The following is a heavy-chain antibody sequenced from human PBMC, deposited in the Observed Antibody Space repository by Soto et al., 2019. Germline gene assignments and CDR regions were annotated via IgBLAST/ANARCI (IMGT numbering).Heavy chain of an antibody. D-gene: IGHD2-2*01. Sequence: SETLSLTCAVYGGSFSGYYWSWIRQPPGKGLKWIGEINHSGSTNYNPSLKSRVTISVDTSKNQFSLKLSSVTAADTAVYYCASRGVDCSSTSCPLPFDYWGQGTLVTVSS. CDR1: GGSFSGYY. CDR3: ASRGVDCSSTSCPLPFDY. CDR2: INHSGST. J-gene: IGHJ4*02. V-gene: IGHV4-34*01.